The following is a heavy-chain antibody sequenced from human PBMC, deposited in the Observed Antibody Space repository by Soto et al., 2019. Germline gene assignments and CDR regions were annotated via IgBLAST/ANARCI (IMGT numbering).Heavy chain of an antibody. Sequence: SETLSLTCTVSGGSISSYYWSWIRQPPGKGLEWIGYIYYSGSTNYNPSLKSRVTISVDTSKNQFSLKLSSVTAADTAVYYCARGAGITPYNWFDPWGQGTLVTVSS. J-gene: IGHJ5*02. CDR1: GGSISSYY. V-gene: IGHV4-59*01. D-gene: IGHD6-13*01. CDR3: ARGAGITPYNWFDP. CDR2: IYYSGST.